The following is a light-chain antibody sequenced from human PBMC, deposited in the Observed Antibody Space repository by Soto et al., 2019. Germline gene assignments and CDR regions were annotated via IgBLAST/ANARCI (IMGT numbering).Light chain of an antibody. Sequence: SSALTQPPSVSVAPGQTARITCGGNNIGSKSVHWYQQKPDQAPVLVVYADSDRPSGIPERFSGSNSGNLATLTNNSVEVGDEADYYCKVCDNSSDYYVFGPGTKVTVL. CDR3: KVCDNSSDYYV. V-gene: IGLV3-21*02. J-gene: IGLJ1*01. CDR2: ADS. CDR1: NIGSKS.